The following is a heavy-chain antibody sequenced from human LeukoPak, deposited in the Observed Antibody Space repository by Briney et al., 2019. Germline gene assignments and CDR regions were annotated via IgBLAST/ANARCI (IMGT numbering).Heavy chain of an antibody. J-gene: IGHJ4*02. CDR1: GFTFSYYG. V-gene: IGHV3-30*03. CDR3: ARDQDVAAAGTWGSLDY. CDR2: ISYDATNK. Sequence: RSLRLSCAASGFTFSYYGIHWVRQAPGKGLEWVAVISYDATNKYYTGSVKGRFTISRDNSKNTLYLQMNSLRAEDTAVYYCARDQDVAAAGTWGSLDYWGQGTLVTVSS. D-gene: IGHD6-13*01.